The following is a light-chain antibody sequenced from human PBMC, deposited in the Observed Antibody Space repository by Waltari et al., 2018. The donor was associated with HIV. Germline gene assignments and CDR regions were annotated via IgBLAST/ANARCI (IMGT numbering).Light chain of an antibody. V-gene: IGLV2-14*03. Sequence: QSALTQPASVSGSPGQSITISCTGTSSDVGGYNYVSWYQQQPGKAPKLMIYHVSNRPSGVSNRFSGSKSGNTASLTISGLQAEDEADYYCTSYTSSNTLVIFGGGTKLTVL. CDR3: TSYTSSNTLVI. J-gene: IGLJ2*01. CDR1: SSDVGGYNY. CDR2: HVS.